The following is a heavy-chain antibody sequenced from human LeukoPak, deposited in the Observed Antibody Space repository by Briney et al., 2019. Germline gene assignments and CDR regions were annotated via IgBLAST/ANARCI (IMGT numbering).Heavy chain of an antibody. D-gene: IGHD3-10*01. CDR3: ARLLWFGELYIFDY. CDR2: IYYSGST. J-gene: IGHJ4*02. Sequence: SETLSLTCTVSGGSISSSSYYWGWIRQPPGKGLEWIGSIYYSGSTYYNPSLKSRVTISVDTSKNQFSLKLSSVTAADTAVYYCARLLWFGELYIFDYWGQGTLVTVSS. CDR1: GGSISSSSYY. V-gene: IGHV4-39*01.